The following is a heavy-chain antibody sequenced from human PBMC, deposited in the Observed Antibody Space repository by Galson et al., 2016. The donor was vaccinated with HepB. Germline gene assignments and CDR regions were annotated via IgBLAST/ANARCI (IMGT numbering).Heavy chain of an antibody. J-gene: IGHJ3*02. CDR2: LSYDEGNE. D-gene: IGHD6-19*01. CDR3: AKCLQWRVLGDAFDI. V-gene: IGHV3-30*18. Sequence: SLRLSCAGSGFPFRNFFMHWVRQAPGKGLEWVAVLSYDEGNEYYADSVRGRFTISRDNSKNTLYLQMNSLRAEDTAVYYCAKCLQWRVLGDAFDIWGQGTMVTVSS. CDR1: GFPFRNFF.